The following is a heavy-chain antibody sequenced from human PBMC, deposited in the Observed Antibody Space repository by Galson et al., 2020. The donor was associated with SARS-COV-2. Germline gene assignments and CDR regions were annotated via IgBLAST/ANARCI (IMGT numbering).Heavy chain of an antibody. Sequence: TGGSLRLSCAASGFTYRSYGMHWVRQAPGKGLEWVAVISYDGSNKYYADSVKGRFTISRDNSKNTLYLQMNSLRAEDTAVYYCAKDGGYYDFWSGYAGTRNLYYYYGMDVWGQGTTVTVSS. D-gene: IGHD3-3*01. J-gene: IGHJ6*02. V-gene: IGHV3-30*18. CDR2: ISYDGSNK. CDR1: GFTYRSYG. CDR3: AKDGGYYDFWSGYAGTRNLYYYYGMDV.